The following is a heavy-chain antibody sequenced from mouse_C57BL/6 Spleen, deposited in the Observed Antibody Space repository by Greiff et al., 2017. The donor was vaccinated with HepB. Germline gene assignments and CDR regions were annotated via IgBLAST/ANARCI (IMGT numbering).Heavy chain of an antibody. D-gene: IGHD2-2*01. J-gene: IGHJ2*01. CDR3: ARRGYDPYFAY. V-gene: IGHV1-81*01. CDR1: GYTFTSYG. Sequence: QVQLKESGAELARPGASVKLSCKASGYTFTSYGISWVKQRTGQGLEWIGEIYPRSGNTYYNEKFKGKATLTADKSSSTAYMELRSLTSEDSAVYFCARRGYDPYFAYWGQGTTLTVSS. CDR2: IYPRSGNT.